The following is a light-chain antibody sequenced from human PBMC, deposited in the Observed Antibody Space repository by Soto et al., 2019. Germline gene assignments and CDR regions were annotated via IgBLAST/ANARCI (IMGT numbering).Light chain of an antibody. CDR3: QQYYSYPRT. V-gene: IGKV1-5*03. J-gene: IGKJ1*01. CDR1: QSIRSW. CDR2: KAS. Sequence: DIQLTQFPIALSASVGARVPITSRASQSIRSWLAWYKQKPGKAPNLLSYKASTLQSGVPLRFRGSESGTEFTLTISSLKPDDLAIYYCQQYYSYPRTFGQGTQVDI.